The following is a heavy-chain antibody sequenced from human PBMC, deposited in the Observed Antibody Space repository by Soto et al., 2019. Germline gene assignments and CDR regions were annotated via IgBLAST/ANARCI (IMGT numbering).Heavy chain of an antibody. D-gene: IGHD3-10*01. CDR1: GYTFTSYY. Sequence: ASVKVSCKASGYTFTSYYMHWVRQAPGQGLEWMGIINPSGGSTSYAQKFQGRVTMTRDTSTSTVYMELSNLRSEDTAVYYCARVANRYYYGPTDAFDIWGQGTMVTVSS. CDR2: INPSGGST. J-gene: IGHJ3*02. V-gene: IGHV1-46*01. CDR3: ARVANRYYYGPTDAFDI.